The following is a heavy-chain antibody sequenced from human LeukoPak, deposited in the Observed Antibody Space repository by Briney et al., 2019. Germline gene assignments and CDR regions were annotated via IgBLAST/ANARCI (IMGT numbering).Heavy chain of an antibody. V-gene: IGHV3-7*03. J-gene: IGHJ3*02. CDR3: ARVGWELLPPKAFDI. CDR1: GFTLSTSW. Sequence: GGSLRLSCTASGFTLSTSWMSWVRQAPGRGLEWVASIKQDGSQKYYVDSVKGRFTISRDNVQNSLYLQMNSLRAEDTAVYYCARVGWELLPPKAFDIWGQGTMVTVSS. D-gene: IGHD1-26*01. CDR2: IKQDGSQK.